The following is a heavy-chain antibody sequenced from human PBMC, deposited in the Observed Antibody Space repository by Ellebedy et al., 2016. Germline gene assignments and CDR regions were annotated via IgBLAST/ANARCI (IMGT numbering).Heavy chain of an antibody. CDR2: IKSKTDGGTT. Sequence: GESLKISCAASGFTFSDAWMSWVRQAPGKGLEWVGRIKSKTDGGTTDYAAPVKGRFTISRDDSKNTLFLQMNSLKTEDTAVYYCSTERGDYWGQGTLVTVSS. CDR1: GFTFSDAW. J-gene: IGHJ4*02. V-gene: IGHV3-15*01. CDR3: STERGDY.